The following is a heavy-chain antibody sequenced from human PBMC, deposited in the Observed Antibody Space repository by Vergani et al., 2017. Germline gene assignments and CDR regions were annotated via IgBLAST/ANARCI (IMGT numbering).Heavy chain of an antibody. CDR3: ARATYSPDYYGMDV. D-gene: IGHD2-21*01. CDR2: INPNSGGT. J-gene: IGHJ6*02. Sequence: QVQLVQSGAEVKKPGSSVKVSCKASGGTFSSYAISWVRQAPGQGLEWMGWINPNSGGTNYAQKFQGRVTMTRDTSISTAYMELSRLRSDDTAVYYCARATYSPDYYGMDVWGQGTTVTVSS. V-gene: IGHV1-2*02. CDR1: GGTFSSYA.